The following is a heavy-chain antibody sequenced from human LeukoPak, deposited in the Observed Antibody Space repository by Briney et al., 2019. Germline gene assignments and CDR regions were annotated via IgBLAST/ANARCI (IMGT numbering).Heavy chain of an antibody. CDR3: ARDPGVVVSVTAPGLYY. CDR1: GYTFTSYG. J-gene: IGHJ4*02. D-gene: IGHD2-15*01. V-gene: IGHV1-18*01. CDR2: ISAYNVNT. Sequence: ASVKVSCKASGYTFTSYGITWVRQAPGQGLEWMGWISAYNVNTNNAQKFQGRVIMTIDTSTSTTYMELRSLRPDDTAVYYCARDPGVVVSVTAPGLYYWGQGTLVTVSS.